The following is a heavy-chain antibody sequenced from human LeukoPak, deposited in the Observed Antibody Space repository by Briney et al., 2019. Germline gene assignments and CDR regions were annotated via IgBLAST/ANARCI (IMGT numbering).Heavy chain of an antibody. CDR3: AKDSYSNYYNGLDV. D-gene: IGHD6-13*01. J-gene: IGHJ6*02. CDR2: ITNGGGTT. Sequence: GGSLRLSCAASGFTFSSYAMSWVRQAPGKGLEWVSAITNGGGTTYYADSVKGRFTISRDNSKNTLYLQMNSLRAEDTAVYYCAKDSYSNYYNGLDVWGQGTTVTVSS. CDR1: GFTFSSYA. V-gene: IGHV3-23*01.